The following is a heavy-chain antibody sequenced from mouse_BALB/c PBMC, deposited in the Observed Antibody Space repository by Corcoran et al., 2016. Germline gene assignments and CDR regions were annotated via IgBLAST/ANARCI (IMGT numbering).Heavy chain of an antibody. CDR3: ARITTVVATPYWYFDV. CDR1: GYSITSGYY. D-gene: IGHD1-1*01. Sequence: DVQLQESGPGLVKPSQSLSLTCSVTGYSITSGYYWNWIRQFPGNKLEWMGYISYDGSNNYNPSLKNLISITRDTSKNQFFLKLNSVTTEDTATYYCARITTVVATPYWYFDVWGAGTTVTVSS. CDR2: ISYDGSN. J-gene: IGHJ1*01. V-gene: IGHV3-6*02.